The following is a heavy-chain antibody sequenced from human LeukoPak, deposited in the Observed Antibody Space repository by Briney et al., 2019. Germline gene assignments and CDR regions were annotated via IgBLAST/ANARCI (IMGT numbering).Heavy chain of an antibody. V-gene: IGHV4-59*01. CDR2: IYYTGTT. Sequence: SETLSLTCTMSGDSTNTYFWSWIRQPPGKGLEWIGYIYYTGTTNYNPSFKSRVTISVDTSKNQFSLRLSSVTAADTAVYYCASKSSDPGELRFDYWGQGTLVTVFS. J-gene: IGHJ4*02. D-gene: IGHD1-7*01. CDR1: GDSTNTYF. CDR3: ASKSSDPGELRFDY.